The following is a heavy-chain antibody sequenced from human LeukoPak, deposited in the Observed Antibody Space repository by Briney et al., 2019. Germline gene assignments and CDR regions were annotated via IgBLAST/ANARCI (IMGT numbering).Heavy chain of an antibody. CDR3: ARAENPLPPVYNGYFDY. CDR2: IIPIFGTA. J-gene: IGHJ4*02. CDR1: GGTFSSYA. V-gene: IGHV1-69*13. D-gene: IGHD1-1*01. Sequence: SVKVSCKASGGTFSSYAISWVRQAPGQGLEWMGGIIPIFGTANYAQKFQGRVTITADESTSTAYMELSSLRSEDTAVYYCARAENPLPPVYNGYFDYWGQGTLVTVSS.